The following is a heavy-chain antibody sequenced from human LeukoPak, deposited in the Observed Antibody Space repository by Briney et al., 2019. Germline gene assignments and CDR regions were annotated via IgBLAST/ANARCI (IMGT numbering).Heavy chain of an antibody. CDR2: ISGSGGGT. CDR1: GFTFSGNA. V-gene: IGHV3-23*01. D-gene: IGHD5-18*01. Sequence: GGSLRLSCSASGFTFSGNAMSWVRQASGKGLEWVAGISGSGGGTYYADSMKGRFTISRDNSKNTLSLQINSLRVEDTAVYYCARVGYNFGLDYWGQGALVTVSS. CDR3: ARVGYNFGLDY. J-gene: IGHJ4*02.